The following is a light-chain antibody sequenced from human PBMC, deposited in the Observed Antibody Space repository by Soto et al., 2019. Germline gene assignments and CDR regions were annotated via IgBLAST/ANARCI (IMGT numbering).Light chain of an antibody. CDR3: QQLNSYPRT. V-gene: IGKV1-9*01. CDR1: QGGSSY. Sequence: DIQLTQSPSFLSASVGDRVTITCRASQGGSSYLAWYQQKPGKVPKRLIYAATTLQSGVPSRFSGSGSGTEFTLTISSLQPEDFATYYCQQLNSYPRTFGGGTKVENK. CDR2: AAT. J-gene: IGKJ4*01.